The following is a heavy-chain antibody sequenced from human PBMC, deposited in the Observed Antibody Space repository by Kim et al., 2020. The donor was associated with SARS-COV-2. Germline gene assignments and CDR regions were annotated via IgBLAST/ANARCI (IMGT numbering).Heavy chain of an antibody. J-gene: IGHJ5*02. Sequence: SETLSLTCTVSGGSISSYYWSWIRQPPGKGLEWIGYIYYSGSTNYNPSLKSRVTISVDTSKNQFSLKLSSVTAADTAVYYCARVDVGVQSYYDFWSGLGSHWFDPWGQGTLVTVSS. CDR1: GGSISSYY. D-gene: IGHD3-3*01. CDR2: IYYSGST. V-gene: IGHV4-59*01. CDR3: ARVDVGVQSYYDFWSGLGSHWFDP.